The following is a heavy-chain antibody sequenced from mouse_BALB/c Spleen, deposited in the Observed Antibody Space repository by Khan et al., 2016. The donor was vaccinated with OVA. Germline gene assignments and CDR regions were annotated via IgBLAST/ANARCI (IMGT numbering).Heavy chain of an antibody. CDR3: TRDRIDY. CDR2: INPTSGYT. V-gene: IGHV1-7*01. CDR1: GYTFTTYW. J-gene: IGHJ2*01. Sequence: VQLQQSGAELAKPGASVKMSCKASGYTFTTYWMHWVKQRPGQGLEWIGYINPTSGYTDYNEKFKDRATLSAEKSSNTAYMQLSSLTSEDSAVYYCTRDRIDYWGQGTTLTGAS.